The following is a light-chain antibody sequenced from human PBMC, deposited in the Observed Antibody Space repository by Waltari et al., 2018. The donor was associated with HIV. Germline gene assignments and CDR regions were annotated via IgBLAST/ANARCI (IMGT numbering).Light chain of an antibody. CDR2: AAS. J-gene: IGKJ2*01. Sequence: DIQLTQSPSSLSASVGDRVHITCRASQGIANHLAWYQQKPGKVPKLLIYAASTLQSGVPSRFSGGGSETDFTLTISSLQPEDVASYYCQKYNSAPYTFGQGTRLEIK. CDR3: QKYNSAPYT. V-gene: IGKV1-27*01. CDR1: QGIANH.